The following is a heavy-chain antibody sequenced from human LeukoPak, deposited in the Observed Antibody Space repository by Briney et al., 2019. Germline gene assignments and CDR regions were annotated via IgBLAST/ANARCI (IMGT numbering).Heavy chain of an antibody. J-gene: IGHJ5*02. CDR3: ARDYSGWSLDP. Sequence: GGSLRLSCAASGFTFSNYAMSWVRQSPGKGLEWVSAISASTSTTYYADSVRGRFTTSRDISKNTLYLQMNSLRAEDTAVYYCARDYSGWSLDPWGQGTLVTVSS. V-gene: IGHV3-23*01. D-gene: IGHD5-12*01. CDR1: GFTFSNYA. CDR2: ISASTSTT.